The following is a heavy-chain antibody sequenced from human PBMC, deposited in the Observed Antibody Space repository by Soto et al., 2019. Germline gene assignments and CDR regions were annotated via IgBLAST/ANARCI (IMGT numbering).Heavy chain of an antibody. D-gene: IGHD1-26*01. V-gene: IGHV4-59*12. CDR2: IYLSGRT. CDR3: AREILGGYYPAGY. J-gene: IGHJ4*02. Sequence: PSETLSLTCTVSGGSLSSYYWSWMRQPPGEGLEWIGEIYLSGRTNYNPSLKSRITMSRDQSQNQLSLTLTSVTAADTAVYYCAREILGGYYPAGYFGQGTLVTVSS. CDR1: GGSLSSYY.